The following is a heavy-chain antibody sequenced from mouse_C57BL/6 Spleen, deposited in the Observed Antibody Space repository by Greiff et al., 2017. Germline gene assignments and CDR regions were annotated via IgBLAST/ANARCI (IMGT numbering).Heavy chain of an antibody. Sequence: QVQLQQSGAELVKPGASVKLSCKASGYTFTSYWMHWVKQRPGRGLEWIGRIDPSSGGTKYNEKFKSKATLTVDKPSSTAYMQLSSLTSEDSAVYYCASPYYYGSSYYFDYWGQGTTLTVSS. CDR2: IDPSSGGT. D-gene: IGHD1-1*01. CDR3: ASPYYYGSSYYFDY. V-gene: IGHV1-72*01. CDR1: GYTFTSYW. J-gene: IGHJ2*01.